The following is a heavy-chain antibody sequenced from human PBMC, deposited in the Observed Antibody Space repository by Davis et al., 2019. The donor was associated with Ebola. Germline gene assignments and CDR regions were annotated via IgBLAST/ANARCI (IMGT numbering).Heavy chain of an antibody. J-gene: IGHJ6*02. Sequence: GGSLRLSCAASGFTFRTYGMHWVRQAPGKGLEWVAVISYDGSNKYYADSVKGRFTISRDNSKNTLYLQMNSLRAEDTAVYYCAKDFGGNWNYESGMDVWGQGTTVTVSS. CDR1: GFTFRTYG. V-gene: IGHV3-30*18. CDR3: AKDFGGNWNYESGMDV. D-gene: IGHD4-23*01. CDR2: ISYDGSNK.